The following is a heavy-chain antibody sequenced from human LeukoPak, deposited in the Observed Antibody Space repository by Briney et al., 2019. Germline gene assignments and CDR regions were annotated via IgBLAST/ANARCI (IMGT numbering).Heavy chain of an antibody. V-gene: IGHV5-51*01. J-gene: IGHJ3*02. CDR3: ARPRFPKWLPRSDAFDI. D-gene: IGHD6-19*01. CDR2: IYPGDSDT. CDR1: GYSFTSYW. Sequence: GESLKISCKGSGYSFTSYWIGWVRQMPGKGLEWMGIIYPGDSDTRYSPSLKSRVTISVDTSKNQFSLKLSSVTAADTAVYYCARPRFPKWLPRSDAFDIWGQGTMVTVSS.